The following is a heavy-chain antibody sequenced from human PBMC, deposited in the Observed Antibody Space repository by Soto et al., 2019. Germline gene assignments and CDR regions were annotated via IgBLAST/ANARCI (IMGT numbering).Heavy chain of an antibody. Sequence: SETLSLTCFVSGYFIGAGGYYWSWIRHHPGKGLEWIGSFYSSGSIIYNTSLRSRVSITGDMSTNQFSMSLTSVTAADTARYFCARMYSSGSGWFHPWGQGTLVTVSS. J-gene: IGHJ5*02. CDR2: FYSSGSI. CDR1: GYFIGAGGYY. V-gene: IGHV4-31*03. D-gene: IGHD6-19*01. CDR3: ARMYSSGSGWFHP.